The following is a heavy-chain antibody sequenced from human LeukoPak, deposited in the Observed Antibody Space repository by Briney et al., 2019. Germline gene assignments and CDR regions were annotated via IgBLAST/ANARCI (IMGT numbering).Heavy chain of an antibody. J-gene: IGHJ4*02. V-gene: IGHV4-31*03. Sequence: SETLSLTCTVSGGSIRGGGYYCGWSRQHPGKGLEWSVYIYDSGSTYYNPSLKSRVTISVDTSKNQFSLKLSSVTAADTAVYYCARSRGGYCSSTSCSRFDYWGQGTLVTVSS. D-gene: IGHD2-2*01. CDR2: IYDSGST. CDR1: GGSIRGGGYY. CDR3: ARSRGGYCSSTSCSRFDY.